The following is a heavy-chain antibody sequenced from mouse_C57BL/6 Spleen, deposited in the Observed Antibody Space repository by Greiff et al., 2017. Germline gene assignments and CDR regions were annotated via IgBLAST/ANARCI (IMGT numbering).Heavy chain of an antibody. CDR3: ATITTVVKGYFDV. V-gene: IGHV1-81*01. Sequence: VQLQESGAELARPGASVKLSCKASGYTFTSYGLSWVKQRTGQGLEWIGELYPRSGNTYYNEKFKGQATLTADKSSSTAYMGLRRLTSEDSAVYFCATITTVVKGYFDVWGTGTTGTVSS. J-gene: IGHJ1*03. CDR1: GYTFTSYG. D-gene: IGHD1-1*01. CDR2: LYPRSGNT.